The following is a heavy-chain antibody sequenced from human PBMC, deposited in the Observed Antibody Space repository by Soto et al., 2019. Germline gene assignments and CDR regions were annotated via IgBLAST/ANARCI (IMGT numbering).Heavy chain of an antibody. CDR2: INPSGGTT. V-gene: IGHV1-46*03. Sequence: QVQLVQSGAEVKKPGSSVKVSCKASGYTFTNYYMHWVRQAPGQGLEWMGIINPSGGTTTYAQKFQGRVTLTRDTSTSTVYMELSSLRSEDTAVFYCARAIIRPYYFDYWGQGTLVTVSS. CDR1: GYTFTNYY. J-gene: IGHJ4*02. CDR3: ARAIIRPYYFDY. D-gene: IGHD3-10*01.